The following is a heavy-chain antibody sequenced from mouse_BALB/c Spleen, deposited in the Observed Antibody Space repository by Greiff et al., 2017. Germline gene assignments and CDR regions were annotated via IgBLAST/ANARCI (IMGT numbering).Heavy chain of an antibody. D-gene: IGHD2-1*01. V-gene: IGHV14-4*02. CDR2: IDPENGDT. Sequence: EVQLQESGAELVRSGASVKLSCTASGFNIKDYYMHWVKQRPEQGLEWIGWIDPENGDTEYAPKFQGKATMTADTSSNTAYLQLSSLTSEDTAVYYCNACYGNYYYAMDYWGQGTSVTVSA. J-gene: IGHJ4*01. CDR3: NACYGNYYYAMDY. CDR1: GFNIKDYY.